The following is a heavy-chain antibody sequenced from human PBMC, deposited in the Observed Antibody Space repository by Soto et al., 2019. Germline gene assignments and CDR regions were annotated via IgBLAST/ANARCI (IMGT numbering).Heavy chain of an antibody. Sequence: PSETLSLTCTVSGGSISSYYWSWIRQPPGKGLEWIGYIYYSGSTNYNPSLKSRVTISVDTSKNQFSLKLSSVTAADTAVYYCARQSGTAMVIDYYYGMDVWGQGTTVTVSS. J-gene: IGHJ6*02. CDR2: IYYSGST. CDR1: GGSISSYY. CDR3: ARQSGTAMVIDYYYGMDV. V-gene: IGHV4-59*01. D-gene: IGHD5-18*01.